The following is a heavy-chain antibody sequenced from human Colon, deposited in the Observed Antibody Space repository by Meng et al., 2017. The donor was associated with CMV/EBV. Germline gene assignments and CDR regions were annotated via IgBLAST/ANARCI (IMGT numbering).Heavy chain of an antibody. D-gene: IGHD3-16*01. V-gene: IGHV3-11*05. CDR1: GFIFSDYY. CDR3: VKGHAMINP. J-gene: IGHJ5*02. Sequence: QVQLVQYGGGLVEPGGPLRLSCAASGFIFSDYYMTWIREAPGKGLEWVSYISPTGSDTNYADSVRGRFTISRDNAKNSLFLQMSSLTAEDTAVYYCVKGHAMINPWGQGTLVTVSS. CDR2: ISPTGSDT.